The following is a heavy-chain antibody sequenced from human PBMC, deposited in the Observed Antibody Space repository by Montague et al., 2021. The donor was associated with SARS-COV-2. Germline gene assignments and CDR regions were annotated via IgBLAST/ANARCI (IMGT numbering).Heavy chain of an antibody. D-gene: IGHD6-19*01. V-gene: IGHV4-31*03. CDR1: GGSISSGGYY. CDR3: ACYVDGSGWLNPRCSGTFDY. CDR2: IYYSGST. J-gene: IGHJ4*02. Sequence: TLSLTCTVSGGSISSGGYYWSWIRQHPGKGLEWIGYIYYSGSTYYNPSLKSRVTISVDTSKNQFSLKLSSVTAADTAVFYCACYVDGSGWLNPRCSGTFDYWGQGTLVTVSS.